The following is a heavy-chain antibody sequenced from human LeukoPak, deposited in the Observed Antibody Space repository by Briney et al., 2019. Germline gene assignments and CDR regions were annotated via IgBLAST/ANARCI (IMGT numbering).Heavy chain of an antibody. D-gene: IGHD5-24*01. Sequence: GGSLRLSCAASGFTFNTYGMSWVRQAPGKGLVWVSRINNDGGGTIYADSVRGRFTISRDNAKNTLYLQMNSLGAEDTAVYYCAREGYNHAFDIWGQGTVVTVSS. CDR2: INNDGGGT. V-gene: IGHV3-74*01. J-gene: IGHJ3*02. CDR3: AREGYNHAFDI. CDR1: GFTFNTYG.